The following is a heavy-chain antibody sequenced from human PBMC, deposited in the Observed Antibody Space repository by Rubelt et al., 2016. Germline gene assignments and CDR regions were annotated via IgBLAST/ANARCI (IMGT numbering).Heavy chain of an antibody. D-gene: IGHD6-13*01. Sequence: QVRLVESGGGVVQPGRSLSLSCAASGFTFSTYGMHWVRQAPGKGLEWVAVIWYDGSNKYYADSVKGRFAISRDNSKNTLYLQMKSLGAEDTAVYYCARLLGYSYEEYHYGMDVWGQGTTVTVSS. CDR3: ARLLGYSYEEYHYGMDV. V-gene: IGHV3-33*01. J-gene: IGHJ6*02. CDR2: IWYDGSNK. CDR1: GFTFSTYG.